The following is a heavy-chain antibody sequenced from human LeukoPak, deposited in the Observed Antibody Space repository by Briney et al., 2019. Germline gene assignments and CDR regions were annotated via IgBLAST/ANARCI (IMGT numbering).Heavy chain of an antibody. D-gene: IGHD6-19*01. Sequence: GRSLRLSCAASGYSFSSSDIHWVRQAPGKGLDWVAVISYDERNKYYADSVEGRFTISRDNSKNTLYLQMNSLRAEDTAVYYCARDPGGIAVAGHWYFDLWGRGTLVTVSS. CDR3: ARDPGGIAVAGHWYFDL. CDR2: ISYDERNK. V-gene: IGHV3-30*03. J-gene: IGHJ2*01. CDR1: GYSFSSSD.